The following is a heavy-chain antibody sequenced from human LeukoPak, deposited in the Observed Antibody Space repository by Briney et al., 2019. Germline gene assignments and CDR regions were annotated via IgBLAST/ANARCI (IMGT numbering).Heavy chain of an antibody. CDR3: QIQDIVVLPAWAFDI. D-gene: IGHD2-2*01. V-gene: IGHV3-23*01. CDR1: GFTFSSYA. Sequence: PGGSLRLSCAASGFTFSSYAMSWVRQAPGKGLQWVSSIGGSGANTYYADSVKGRFTISRDNSKNTLYLQMNSLKTEDTAVYYCQIQDIVVLPAWAFDIWGQGTMVTVSS. J-gene: IGHJ3*02. CDR2: IGGSGANT.